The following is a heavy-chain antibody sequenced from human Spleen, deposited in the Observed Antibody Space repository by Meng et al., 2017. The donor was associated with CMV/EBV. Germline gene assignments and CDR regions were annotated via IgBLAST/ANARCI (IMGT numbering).Heavy chain of an antibody. J-gene: IGHJ6*02. CDR1: GFTFSSYS. CDR3: ARDLVGVTTVYYYGMDV. V-gene: IGHV3-21*01. Sequence: GGSLRLSCVASGFTFSSYSMNWVRQAPGKGLEWVSSISGGSSYIHYADSMEGRFTISRDNAMNSLFLQMTSLGAEDTAVYYCARDLVGVTTVYYYGMDVWGQGTTVTVSS. CDR2: ISGGSSYI. D-gene: IGHD2-21*02.